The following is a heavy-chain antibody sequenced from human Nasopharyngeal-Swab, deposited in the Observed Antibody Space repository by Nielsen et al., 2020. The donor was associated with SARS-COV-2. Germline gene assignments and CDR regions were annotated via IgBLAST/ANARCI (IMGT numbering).Heavy chain of an antibody. D-gene: IGHD3-3*01. J-gene: IGHJ6*03. Sequence: GSLRLPCAVHGGSFSGYYWSWTRKPPGKGLEWTGEINHSGSTNYNPSLKSRVTISVDTSKNQFSLKLSSGTAADTAVYYCARGIGTRLRFHRYYMDVWGKGTTVTVSS. CDR2: INHSGST. CDR3: ARGIGTRLRFHRYYMDV. V-gene: IGHV4-34*01. CDR1: GGSFSGYY.